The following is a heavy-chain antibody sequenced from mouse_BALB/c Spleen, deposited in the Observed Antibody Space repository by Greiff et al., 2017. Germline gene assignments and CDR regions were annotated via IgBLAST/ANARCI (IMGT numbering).Heavy chain of an antibody. CDR3: ARNYDSRRGYYAMDY. CDR2: INPSTGYT. Sequence: QVHVKQSGAELAKPGASVKMSCKASGYTFTSYWMHWVKQRPGQGLEWIGYINPSTGYTEYNQKFKDKATLTADKSSSTAYMQLSSLTSEDSAVYYCARNYDSRRGYYAMDYWGQGTSVTVSS. V-gene: IGHV1-7*01. CDR1: GYTFTSYW. J-gene: IGHJ4*01. D-gene: IGHD2-4*01.